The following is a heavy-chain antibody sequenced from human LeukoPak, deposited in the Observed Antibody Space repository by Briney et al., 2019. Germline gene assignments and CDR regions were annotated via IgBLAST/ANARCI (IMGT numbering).Heavy chain of an antibody. Sequence: GGSLRLSCAASGFTFSIYRMHWVRQAPGKGLVWVSHINSDGSSTNFADSVKGRFTISRDNAKNTLFLQMNSLRAEDTAVYYCARDNGWYDFDYWGQGTLVTVSS. V-gene: IGHV3-74*01. CDR1: GFTFSIYR. J-gene: IGHJ4*02. CDR2: INSDGSST. CDR3: ARDNGWYDFDY. D-gene: IGHD6-19*01.